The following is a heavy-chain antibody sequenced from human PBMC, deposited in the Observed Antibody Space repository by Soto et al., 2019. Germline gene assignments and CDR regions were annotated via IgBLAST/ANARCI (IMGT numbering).Heavy chain of an antibody. CDR1: GFTFSSYG. J-gene: IGHJ6*02. Sequence: PGGSLRLSCAASGFTFSSYGMHWVRQAPGKGLEWVAVIWYDGSNKYYADSVKGRFTISRDNSKNTLYLQMNSLRAEDTAVYYCARDAYSSSWYNYYYYYGMVVWCQGTTVTVSS. CDR3: ARDAYSSSWYNYYYYYGMVV. D-gene: IGHD6-13*01. V-gene: IGHV3-33*01. CDR2: IWYDGSNK.